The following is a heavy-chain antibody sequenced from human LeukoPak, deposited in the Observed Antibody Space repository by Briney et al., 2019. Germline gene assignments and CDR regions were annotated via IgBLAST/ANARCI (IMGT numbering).Heavy chain of an antibody. Sequence: PSETLSLTCTVSGGSINIYYWSWIRQPAGKGLEWIGRIYTSGSTSYNPSLKTRVTMSVDTSKNQFSLKLSSVTAADTAVYYCARDLSGYYQYYFDYWGQGTLVTVSS. CDR3: ARDLSGYYQYYFDY. D-gene: IGHD3-9*01. J-gene: IGHJ4*02. CDR2: IYTSGST. V-gene: IGHV4-4*07. CDR1: GGSINIYY.